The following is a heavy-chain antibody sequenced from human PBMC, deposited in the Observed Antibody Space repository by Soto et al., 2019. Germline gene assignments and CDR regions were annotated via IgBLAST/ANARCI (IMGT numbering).Heavy chain of an antibody. CDR1: GFTFSSYS. J-gene: IGHJ3*02. CDR2: ISSSSSTI. D-gene: IGHD1-26*01. Sequence: EVQLMESGGGLVQPGGSLRLSCAASGFTFSSYSMNWVRQAPGKGLEWVSYISSSSSTIYYADSVKGRFTISRDNAKNSLYLQMNSLRDEDTAVYYCAREMGWTVGARGAFDIWGQGTMVTVSS. V-gene: IGHV3-48*02. CDR3: AREMGWTVGARGAFDI.